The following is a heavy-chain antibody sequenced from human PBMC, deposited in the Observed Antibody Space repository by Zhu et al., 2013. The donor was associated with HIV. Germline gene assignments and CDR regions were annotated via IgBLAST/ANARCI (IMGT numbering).Heavy chain of an antibody. D-gene: IGHD2-2*01. CDR3: ARDLDIVVVPAAPPTYYGMDV. CDR2: INAGNGNT. Sequence: QVQLVQSGAEVKKPGASVKVSCKASGYTFTSYAMHWVRQAPGQRLEWMGWINAGNGNTKYSQKFQGRVTITADKSTSTAYMELSSLRSEDTAVYYCARDLDIVVVPAAPPTYYGMDVWGQGTTVTVSS. CDR1: GYTFTSYA. J-gene: IGHJ6*02. V-gene: IGHV1-3*01.